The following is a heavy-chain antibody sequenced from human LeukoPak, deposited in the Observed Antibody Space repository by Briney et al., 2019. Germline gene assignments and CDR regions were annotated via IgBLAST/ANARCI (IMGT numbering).Heavy chain of an antibody. J-gene: IGHJ4*02. Sequence: SETLSLTCVVSDYSISIGYHWGWIRQPPGKGLEWIGSMYHSGSTYYNPSLKSRVTISVDMSKNQFSLQLSSVTAADTAVYYCVRYSTGWFGSCDYWGQGTLVTVSS. D-gene: IGHD6-19*01. CDR2: MYHSGST. CDR1: DYSISIGYH. V-gene: IGHV4-38-2*01. CDR3: VRYSTGWFGSCDY.